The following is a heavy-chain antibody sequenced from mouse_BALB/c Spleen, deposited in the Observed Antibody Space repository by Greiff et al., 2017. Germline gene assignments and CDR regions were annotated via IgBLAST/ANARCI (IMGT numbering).Heavy chain of an antibody. Sequence: EVQLVESGPSLVKPSQTLSLTCSVTGDSITSGYWNWIRKFPGNKLEYMGYISYSGSTYYNPSLKSRISITRDTSKNQYYLQLNSVTTEDTATYYCARSPARATGYAMDYWGQGTSVTVSS. V-gene: IGHV3-8*02. CDR2: ISYSGST. D-gene: IGHD3-1*01. CDR1: GDSITSGY. CDR3: ARSPARATGYAMDY. J-gene: IGHJ4*01.